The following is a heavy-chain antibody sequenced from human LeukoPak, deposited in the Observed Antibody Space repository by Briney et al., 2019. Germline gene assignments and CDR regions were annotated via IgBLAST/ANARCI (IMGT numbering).Heavy chain of an antibody. V-gene: IGHV4-34*01. J-gene: IGHJ4*02. CDR3: ARRRYCSSTSCRRGFDY. CDR1: GGSFSGYY. Sequence: SETLSLTCAVYGGSFSGYYWSWIRQPPGKGLEWIGEINHSGGTNYNPSLKSRVTISVDTSKNQFSLKLSSVTAADTAVYYCARRRYCSSTSCRRGFDYWGQGTLVTVSS. D-gene: IGHD2-2*01. CDR2: INHSGGT.